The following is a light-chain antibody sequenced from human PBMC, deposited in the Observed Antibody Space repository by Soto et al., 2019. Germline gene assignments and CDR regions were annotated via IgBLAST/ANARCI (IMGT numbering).Light chain of an antibody. Sequence: QSALIQPRSVSGSPGQSVTISCTGTSSDVGVYKYVSWYRQLPGKAPKLMMYDVITRPSGVPERFSGSKSGNTASLTIAVHQAEDEADYYGGSYAGHYTFVFGTGTKVTVL. CDR2: DVI. CDR1: SSDVGVYKY. CDR3: GSYAGHYTFV. J-gene: IGLJ1*01. V-gene: IGLV2-11*01.